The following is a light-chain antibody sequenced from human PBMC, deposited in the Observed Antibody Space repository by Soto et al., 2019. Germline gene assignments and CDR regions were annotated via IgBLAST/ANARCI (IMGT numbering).Light chain of an antibody. CDR1: QSISSW. CDR3: QQYNSYSWT. CDR2: EAS. V-gene: IGKV1-5*01. Sequence: DIQMTPSPSTVSASVGVRVPITFRASQSISSWLAWYQQKPGKAPKLLIYEASSLESGVPARFSGSGSGTEFTLTISSLQPDDFATYYCQQYNSYSWTFGQGTKVDI. J-gene: IGKJ1*01.